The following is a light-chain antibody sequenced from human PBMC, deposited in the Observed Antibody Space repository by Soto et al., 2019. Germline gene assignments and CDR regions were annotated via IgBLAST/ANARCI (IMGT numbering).Light chain of an antibody. CDR2: ADS. V-gene: IGLV3-21*02. CDR1: NIGSKT. Sequence: SYELTQPPAVSVAPGQTASFTGGGDNIGSKTAHWYQQRPGQAPVLVVYADSDRPSGIPERFSGSNSGNTATLTISRVEAGDEADYYCQVWDSRTVVFGGGTKLTVL. CDR3: QVWDSRTVV. J-gene: IGLJ2*01.